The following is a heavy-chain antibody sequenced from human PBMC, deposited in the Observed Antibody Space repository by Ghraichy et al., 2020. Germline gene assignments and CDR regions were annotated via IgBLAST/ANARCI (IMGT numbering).Heavy chain of an antibody. D-gene: IGHD5-24*01. CDR2: ISGSGGST. Sequence: GGSLRLSCAASGFTFSRYAMSWVRQAPGKGLEWVSAISGSGGSTYYADSVKGRFTISRDNSKNTLYLQMNSLRAEDTAVYYCAKDAPRVWLQFRSAYYFDYWGQGTLVTVSS. V-gene: IGHV3-23*01. J-gene: IGHJ4*02. CDR3: AKDAPRVWLQFRSAYYFDY. CDR1: GFTFSRYA.